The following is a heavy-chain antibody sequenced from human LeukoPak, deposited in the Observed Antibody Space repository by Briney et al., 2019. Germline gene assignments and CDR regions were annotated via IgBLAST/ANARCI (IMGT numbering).Heavy chain of an antibody. Sequence: PSETLSLTCLVSGGSITSGGYHWAWIRQPPGKGLEWIGSIVYSGGSTNYNPSLKSRVTISVDTSKNQFSLKLSSVTAADTAVYYCARGPSGSGKDWFDPWGQGTLVTVSS. CDR1: GGSITSGGYH. CDR2: IVYSGGST. J-gene: IGHJ5*02. D-gene: IGHD3-10*01. CDR3: ARGPSGSGKDWFDP. V-gene: IGHV4-39*07.